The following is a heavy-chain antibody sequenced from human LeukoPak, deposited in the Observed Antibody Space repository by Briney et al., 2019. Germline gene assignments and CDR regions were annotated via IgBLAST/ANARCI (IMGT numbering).Heavy chain of an antibody. Sequence: ASVKVSCKASGVTFSSYPISWVRQAAGQGLEWMGRIIPILGIANYAQKFQGRVTITADKSTSTAYMELGSLRPEDTAVYYCARVMHYYDSSGSYYFDYWGQRTLVTVSS. CDR3: ARVMHYYDSSGSYYFDY. D-gene: IGHD3-22*01. V-gene: IGHV1-69*04. J-gene: IGHJ4*02. CDR2: IIPILGIA. CDR1: GVTFSSYP.